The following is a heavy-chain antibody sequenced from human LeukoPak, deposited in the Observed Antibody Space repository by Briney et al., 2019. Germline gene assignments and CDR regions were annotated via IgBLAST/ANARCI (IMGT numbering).Heavy chain of an antibody. V-gene: IGHV1-2*02. Sequence: GASVKVSCKASGYTFTGYYMHWVRQAPGHGLEWMGWINPNSGGTNYAQKFQGRVTMTRDTSISTAYMELSRLRSDDTAVYYCARVEDIVVVPAAFDYWGQGTLVTVSS. CDR1: GYTFTGYY. CDR3: ARVEDIVVVPAAFDY. CDR2: INPNSGGT. D-gene: IGHD2-2*01. J-gene: IGHJ4*02.